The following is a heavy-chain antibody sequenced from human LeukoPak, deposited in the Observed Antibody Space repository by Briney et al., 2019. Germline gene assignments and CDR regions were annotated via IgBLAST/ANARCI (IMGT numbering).Heavy chain of an antibody. V-gene: IGHV3-64*01. Sequence: PGGSLRLSCAASGFTFSSYAMHWVRQAPGKGLEYVSAISSNGGSTYYANSVKGRFTISRDDSKNTLYLQMGSLRAEDMAVYYCAREGWYSSSWYVGAFDIWGQGTMVTVSS. CDR3: AREGWYSSSWYVGAFDI. D-gene: IGHD6-13*01. CDR1: GFTFSSYA. J-gene: IGHJ3*02. CDR2: ISSNGGST.